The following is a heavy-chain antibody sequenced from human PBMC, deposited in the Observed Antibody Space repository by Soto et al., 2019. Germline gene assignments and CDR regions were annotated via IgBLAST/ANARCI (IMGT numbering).Heavy chain of an antibody. CDR3: ARVGITIFGVFDY. Sequence: PSETLSLTCAVYGGSFSGYYWSWIRQPPGKGLEWIGEINHSGSTNYNPSLKSRVTISVDTSKNQFSLKLSSVTAADTAVYYCARVGITIFGVFDYWGQGTLVTVSS. CDR2: INHSGST. CDR1: GGSFSGYY. V-gene: IGHV4-34*01. D-gene: IGHD3-3*01. J-gene: IGHJ4*02.